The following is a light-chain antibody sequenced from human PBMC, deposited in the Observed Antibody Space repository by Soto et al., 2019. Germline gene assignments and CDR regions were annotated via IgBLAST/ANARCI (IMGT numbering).Light chain of an antibody. CDR2: TAS. CDR1: QSISTY. CDR3: QQSYTTPQT. V-gene: IGKV1-39*01. Sequence: DIQMTQSPSSLSAYVGDRVTITCRASQSISTYLHWYQQKPGKAPKLLIYTASSLQSGVPSRFSGSGSGTDFTLTIIILQPEDFATYYRQQSYTTPQTFGQGTKVEIK. J-gene: IGKJ1*01.